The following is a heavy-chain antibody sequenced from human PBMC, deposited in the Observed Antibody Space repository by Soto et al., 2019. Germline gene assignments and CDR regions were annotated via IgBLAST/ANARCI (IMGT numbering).Heavy chain of an antibody. V-gene: IGHV5-51*01. D-gene: IGHD1-26*01. CDR3: ARYSGSYWHYLDF. CDR1: GYSFASHW. CDR2: IYPGDSDT. J-gene: IGHJ4*02. Sequence: GESLKISCKGSGYSFASHWVAWVRQMPEKGLEWIGTIYPGDSDTKYSSAFRGHVTISADTSVSTAYLQWRSLEATGSAIYYCARYSGSYWHYLDFWGQGTLVTVSS.